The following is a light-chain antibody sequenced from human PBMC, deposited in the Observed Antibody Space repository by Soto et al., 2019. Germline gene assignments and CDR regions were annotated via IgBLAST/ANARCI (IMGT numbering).Light chain of an antibody. V-gene: IGKV1-5*03. J-gene: IGKJ1*01. CDR1: QTISSW. CDR3: QRYNSYSEA. Sequence: DIQMTQSPSTLSGSVGDRVTITCRASQTISSWLVWYQQKPGKAPKLLIYKASTLKSGVPSRFSGSGYGTEFTLTISSLQPDDFATYYCQRYNSYSEAFGQGTKVDIK. CDR2: KAS.